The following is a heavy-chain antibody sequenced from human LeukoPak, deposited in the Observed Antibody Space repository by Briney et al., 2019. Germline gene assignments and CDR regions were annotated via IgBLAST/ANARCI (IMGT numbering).Heavy chain of an antibody. CDR1: GFTFSDYE. CDR3: ARISSSWYDY. Sequence: GGSLRLSCVASGFTFSDYEMHWIRQAPGKGLEWVSYITKTGASIYYAPSVRGRFTISSDTADNSLYLQMNSLRAEDTAVYYCARISSSWYDYWGQGTLVTVSS. CDR2: ITKTGASI. V-gene: IGHV3-48*03. D-gene: IGHD6-13*01. J-gene: IGHJ4*02.